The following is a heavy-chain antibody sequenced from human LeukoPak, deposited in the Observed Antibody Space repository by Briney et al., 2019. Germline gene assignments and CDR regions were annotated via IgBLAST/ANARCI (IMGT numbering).Heavy chain of an antibody. CDR1: GGSISGSGHF. CDR3: ARVLGFGYGSIYYYYGMDV. D-gene: IGHD5-12*01. V-gene: IGHV4-39*01. CDR2: IYYSGSS. J-gene: IGHJ6*02. Sequence: SETLSLTCSVSGGSISGSGHFWGWIRQPPGKGLEWIASIYYSGSSYYNPSLESRVTISVDTSKNQFSLKVRSVTAADTAVYYCARVLGFGYGSIYYYYGMDVWGQGTTVTVSS.